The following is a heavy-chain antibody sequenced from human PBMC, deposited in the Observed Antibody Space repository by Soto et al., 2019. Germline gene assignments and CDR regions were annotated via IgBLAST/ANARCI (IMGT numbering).Heavy chain of an antibody. CDR3: ASHGYSYGYLFDY. CDR1: GGTFSSYT. J-gene: IGHJ4*02. CDR2: IIPIFGTA. V-gene: IGHV1-69*13. Sequence: SVKVSCKASGGTFSSYTISWVRQAPGQGLEWMGGIIPIFGTANYAQKFQGRVTITADESTSTAYMELSSLRSEDTAVYYCASHGYSYGYLFDYWGQGTLVTVSS. D-gene: IGHD5-18*01.